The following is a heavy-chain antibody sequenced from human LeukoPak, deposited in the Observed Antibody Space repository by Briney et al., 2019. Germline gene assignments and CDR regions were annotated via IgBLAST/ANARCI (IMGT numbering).Heavy chain of an antibody. CDR3: AKDRTDEYYYDSSGYEY. Sequence: GGSLRLSXAASGFTFSSYAMSWVRQAPGKGLEWVSAISGSGGSTYYADSVKGRFTISRDNSKNTLYLQMNSLRAEDTAVYYCAKDRTDEYYYDSSGYEYWGQGNLVTVSS. V-gene: IGHV3-23*01. D-gene: IGHD3-22*01. CDR1: GFTFSSYA. J-gene: IGHJ4*02. CDR2: ISGSGGST.